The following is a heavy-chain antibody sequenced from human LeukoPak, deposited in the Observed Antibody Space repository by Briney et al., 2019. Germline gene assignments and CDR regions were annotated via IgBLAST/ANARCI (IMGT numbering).Heavy chain of an antibody. D-gene: IGHD3-10*01. CDR1: GGSISSSHYY. Sequence: PSETLSLTCTVSGGSISSSHYYWGWIRQTPGKGLEWIGTIYYSGTTYYYPSLESRATISEDTSKNQFSLTLRSVTAADTAVYYCARQISDYYYYYIDVWGKGTTVTVSS. V-gene: IGHV4-39*01. CDR2: IYYSGTT. J-gene: IGHJ6*03. CDR3: ARQISDYYYYYIDV.